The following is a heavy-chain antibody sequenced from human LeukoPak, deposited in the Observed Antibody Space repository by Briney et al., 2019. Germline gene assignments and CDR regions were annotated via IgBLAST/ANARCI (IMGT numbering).Heavy chain of an antibody. J-gene: IGHJ5*02. D-gene: IGHD6-19*01. Sequence: SETLSLTCSVSGYSISSGNYWGWIRLPPGKGLQWIGSIYHSGSTYYNPSLKSRVTISVDTSKSQFSLKLSSVTAADTAVYYCARASSGWYNWFDPWGQGTLVTVSS. CDR2: IYHSGST. V-gene: IGHV4-38-2*02. CDR3: ARASSGWYNWFDP. CDR1: GYSISSGNY.